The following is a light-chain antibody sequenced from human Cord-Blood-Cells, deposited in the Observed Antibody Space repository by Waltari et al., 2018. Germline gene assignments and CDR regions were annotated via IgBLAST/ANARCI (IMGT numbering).Light chain of an antibody. CDR1: QSISSW. CDR3: QQYNSYST. Sequence: DIQMTQSPSTLSASVGDRVTITCRASQSISSWLAWYQQKPGKAPQLLFYKASSLESGVPSRFSGSGAGTEFTLTISSLQPDDFATYYCQQYNSYSTFGQGTKVEIK. V-gene: IGKV1-5*03. CDR2: KAS. J-gene: IGKJ1*01.